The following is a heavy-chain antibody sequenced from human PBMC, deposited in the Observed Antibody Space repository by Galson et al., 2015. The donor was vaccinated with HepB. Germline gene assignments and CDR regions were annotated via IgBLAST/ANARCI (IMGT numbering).Heavy chain of an antibody. J-gene: IGHJ5*02. CDR3: ARDSGPYISSLGDNWFDP. V-gene: IGHV3-7*01. Sequence: SLRLSCAASEFTFGTYWMTWVRQAPGKGLEWVANIKQDGSEKYYMDSVKGRFTISRDNAKNSLYLQMNSLRGEDTALYFCARDSGPYISSLGDNWFDPWGQGTLVTVSS. D-gene: IGHD3-10*01. CDR2: IKQDGSEK. CDR1: EFTFGTYW.